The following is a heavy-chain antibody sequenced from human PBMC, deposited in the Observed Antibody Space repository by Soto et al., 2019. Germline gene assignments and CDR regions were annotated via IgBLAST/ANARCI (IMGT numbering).Heavy chain of an antibody. CDR1: GFTFSSYG. Sequence: GGSLRLSCAASGFTFSSYGMHWVRQAPGKGLEWEAVISYDGSNKYYADSVKGRFTISRGNSKNTLYLQMNSLRAEDTAVYYCAKAEAAAGFDYWGQGTLVTVSS. J-gene: IGHJ4*02. D-gene: IGHD6-13*01. V-gene: IGHV3-30*18. CDR3: AKAEAAAGFDY. CDR2: ISYDGSNK.